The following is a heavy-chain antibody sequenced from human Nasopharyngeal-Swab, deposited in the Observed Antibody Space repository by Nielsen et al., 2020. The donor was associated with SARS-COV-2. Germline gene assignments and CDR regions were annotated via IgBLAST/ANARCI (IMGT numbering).Heavy chain of an antibody. CDR3: ARVMEYSSSWTPYYYYYYGMDV. V-gene: IGHV1-3*01. J-gene: IGHJ6*02. Sequence: ASVKVSCKASGYTFTSYAMHWVRQAPGQRLEWMGWINAGNGNTKYSQKFQGRVTITRDTSASTAYMELSSLRSEDTAVYYCARVMEYSSSWTPYYYYYYGMDVWGQGTTVTVSS. CDR1: GYTFTSYA. D-gene: IGHD6-13*01. CDR2: INAGNGNT.